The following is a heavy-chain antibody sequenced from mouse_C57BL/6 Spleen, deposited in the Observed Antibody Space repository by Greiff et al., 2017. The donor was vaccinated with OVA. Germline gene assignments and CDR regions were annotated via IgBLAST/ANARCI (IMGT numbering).Heavy chain of an antibody. D-gene: IGHD2-5*01. Sequence: VQLQQPGAELVRPGSSVKLSCKASGYTFTSYWMAWVKQRPGQGLEWIGNIYPSDSETHYNQKFKDKATLTVDKSSSTAYMQLSSLTSEDSAVYYCHYYSNYDWNFDVWGTGTTVTVSS. CDR3: HYYSNYDWNFDV. V-gene: IGHV1-61*01. CDR1: GYTFTSYW. J-gene: IGHJ1*03. CDR2: IYPSDSET.